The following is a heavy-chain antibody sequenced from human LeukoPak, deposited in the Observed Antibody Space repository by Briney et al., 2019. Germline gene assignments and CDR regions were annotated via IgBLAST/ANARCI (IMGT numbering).Heavy chain of an antibody. D-gene: IGHD3-22*01. CDR1: GFTFSSYW. J-gene: IGHJ4*02. CDR2: IKQDGSEK. CDR3: ARDRGYYYDSSGYYHYY. V-gene: IGHV3-7*01. Sequence: GGSLRLSCAASGFTFSSYWMSWVRQAPGKGLEWVANIKQDGSEKYYVDSVKGRFTISRDNAKNSLYLQMNSLRDEDTAVYYCARDRGYYYDSSGYYHYYWGQGTLVTVSS.